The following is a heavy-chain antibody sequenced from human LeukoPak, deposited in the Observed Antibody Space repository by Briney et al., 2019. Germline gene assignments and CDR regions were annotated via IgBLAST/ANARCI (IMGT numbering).Heavy chain of an antibody. D-gene: IGHD1-26*01. CDR3: ARDPYSGAYGDSYYYYMDL. CDR2: ISGSGGST. V-gene: IGHV3-23*01. CDR1: GFTFSSYA. Sequence: PGGSLRLSCAASGFTFSSYAMSWVRQAPGKGLEWVSAISGSGGSTYYADSVKGRFTISRDNSKNTLYLQMNSLRAEDTAVYYCARDPYSGAYGDSYYYYMDLWGQGTTVTISS. J-gene: IGHJ6*03.